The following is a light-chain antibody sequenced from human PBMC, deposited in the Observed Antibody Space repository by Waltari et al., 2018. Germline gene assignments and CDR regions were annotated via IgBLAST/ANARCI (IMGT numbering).Light chain of an antibody. CDR3: SSYTSSSTRGVV. CDR2: DVT. V-gene: IGLV2-14*01. J-gene: IGLJ2*01. CDR1: SSDVGGYNF. Sequence: QSALTQPASVSGSPGQSIILSCTGTSSDVGGYNFVSWYQQHPGKAPKLMIYDVTKRPSGVSDRFSGSKSGNTASLTISGLQAEDGADYYCSSYTSSSTRGVVFGGGTKVTVI.